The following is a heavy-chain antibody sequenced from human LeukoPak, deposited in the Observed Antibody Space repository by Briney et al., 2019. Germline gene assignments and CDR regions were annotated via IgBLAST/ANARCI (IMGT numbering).Heavy chain of an antibody. V-gene: IGHV4-38-2*02. CDR3: AGMGVSYYYDSSTYYPLAFDV. CDR1: GYSISSGYY. CDR2: IFHSGSI. J-gene: IGHJ3*01. D-gene: IGHD3-22*01. Sequence: PSETLSLTCTVSGYSISSGYYWGWIRQSPGKGLEWIATIFHSGSIYYSPSLKSRVTLSVDTSKNQFFLKLNSVNAADTAVYYCAGMGVSYYYDSSTYYPLAFDVWGQGTVVTVSS.